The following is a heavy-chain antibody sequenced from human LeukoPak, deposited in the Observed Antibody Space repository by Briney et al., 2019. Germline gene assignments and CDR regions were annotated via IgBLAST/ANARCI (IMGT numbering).Heavy chain of an antibody. Sequence: ASVKVSCKASGGTFISYAISWVRQASGQGLEWMGRIIHIFGTANYAQKFQGRVTITTDEYTSTVYIEVRSLTSRGPAVYYCVIVRLYGKNFDYWGQGTLVTVSS. CDR2: IIHIFGTA. V-gene: IGHV1-69*05. CDR3: VIVRLYGKNFDY. J-gene: IGHJ4*02. CDR1: GGTFISYA. D-gene: IGHD4-17*01.